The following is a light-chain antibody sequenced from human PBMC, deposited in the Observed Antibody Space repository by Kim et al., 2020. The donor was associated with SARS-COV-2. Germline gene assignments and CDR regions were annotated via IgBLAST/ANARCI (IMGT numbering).Light chain of an antibody. J-gene: IGLJ3*02. Sequence: SYELTQPPSVSEAPGKTASITCGGNDIGSKSVHWYQQRPGQAPVLVIYYDSDRPSGIPERFSGSNSGNTATLTISRVVAGDEADYYCQAWDRSSDHWVFG. CDR1: DIGSKS. CDR3: QAWDRSSDHWV. CDR2: YDS. V-gene: IGLV3-21*01.